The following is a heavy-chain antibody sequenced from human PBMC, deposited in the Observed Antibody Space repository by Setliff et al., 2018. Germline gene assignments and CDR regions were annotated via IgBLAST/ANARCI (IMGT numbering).Heavy chain of an antibody. CDR2: ISPYYGST. V-gene: IGHV1-18*01. CDR1: GFSFSVFG. J-gene: IGHJ4*02. CDR3: VRGPGPSVVVAMPFDR. Sequence: GASVKVSCKTSGFSFSVFGFSWVRQAPGQGLEWMGWISPYYGSTNYAQKFQGRVTMTTDSSTTTVYMEVASLRSDDTAVYYCVRGPGPSVVVAMPFDRWGQGTLVTVSS. D-gene: IGHD5-12*01.